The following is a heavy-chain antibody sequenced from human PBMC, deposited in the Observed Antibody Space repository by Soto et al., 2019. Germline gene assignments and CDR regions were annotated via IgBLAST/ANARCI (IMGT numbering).Heavy chain of an antibody. J-gene: IGHJ6*02. D-gene: IGHD2-2*01. CDR3: ARDHRYCISTSCYAFYYCYGMDV. CDR1: GYTFTSYY. V-gene: IGHV1-46*01. Sequence: AASVKVSCKASGYTFTSYYIHWVRQAPGQGLEWMGIINPNDGTTFYARKFQGRVTMTRDTSTSTVYMELSSLRSEDTALYYCARDHRYCISTSCYAFYYCYGMDVWGQGTTVTVSS. CDR2: INPNDGTT.